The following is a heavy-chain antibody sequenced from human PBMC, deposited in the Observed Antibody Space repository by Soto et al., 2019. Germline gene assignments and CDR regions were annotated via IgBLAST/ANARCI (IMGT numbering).Heavy chain of an antibody. CDR2: ISGSGGST. J-gene: IGHJ4*02. CDR3: AKDIWFGELSFDY. CDR1: VFTFSSYA. Sequence: GGSLRLSCSASVFTFSSYAMSWCRQAPGKGLEWVSAISGSGGSTYYADSVKGRFTISRDNSKNTLYLQMNSLRAEDTAVYYCAKDIWFGELSFDYWGQGTLVTVSS. V-gene: IGHV3-23*01. D-gene: IGHD3-10*01.